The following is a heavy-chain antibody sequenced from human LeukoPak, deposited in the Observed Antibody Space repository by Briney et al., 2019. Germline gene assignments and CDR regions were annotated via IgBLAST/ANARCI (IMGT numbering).Heavy chain of an antibody. CDR3: ARGDPHADL. J-gene: IGHJ5*02. CDR1: GFDLSTYG. V-gene: IGHV3-48*03. CDR2: ITISGHTK. Sequence: GWSLRLSCAASGFDLSTYGMNWVRQAPGKGLEWIADITISGHTKNYADSVKGRFTISRDNARTSLYLQMNSLRVEDTGVYYCARGDPHADLWGQGTLVTVSS.